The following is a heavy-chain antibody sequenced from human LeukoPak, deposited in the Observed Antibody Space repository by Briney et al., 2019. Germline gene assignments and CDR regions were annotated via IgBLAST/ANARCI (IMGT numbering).Heavy chain of an antibody. D-gene: IGHD4-17*01. Sequence: ASVKVSCKASGNTLNNYAISWVRQTPGQGLEWMGGISVYNGNTKYAQKVQGRDTMTTHTSTSTAYMELGSVRSDDMAVYYCATTGDAFDMWGQGTMVTVSS. CDR1: GNTLNNYA. CDR2: ISVYNGNT. CDR3: ATTGDAFDM. J-gene: IGHJ3*02. V-gene: IGHV1-18*03.